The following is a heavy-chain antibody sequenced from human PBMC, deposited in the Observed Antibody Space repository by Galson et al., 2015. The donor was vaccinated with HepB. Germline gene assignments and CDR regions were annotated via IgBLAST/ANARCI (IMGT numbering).Heavy chain of an antibody. CDR3: ARSGVRGDLTYFDY. CDR2: IIPLFRTP. D-gene: IGHD3-10*01. J-gene: IGHJ4*02. Sequence: SVKVSCKASGGTFSSYDISWVRQAPGQGLEWMGGIIPLFRTPNYAQRFQGRLTITADGSTSTVYMELSGLRSEDTAIYYCARSGVRGDLTYFDYWGRGTL. CDR1: GGTFSSYD. V-gene: IGHV1-69*13.